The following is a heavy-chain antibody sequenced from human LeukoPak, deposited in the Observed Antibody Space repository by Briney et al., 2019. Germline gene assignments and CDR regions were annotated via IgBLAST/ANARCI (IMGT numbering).Heavy chain of an antibody. CDR3: AKDQQQQLVTYYFDY. Sequence: PGGSLRLSCAASGFTFSSYGMHWVRQAPGKGLEWVAVIWYDGSNKYYADSVKGRFTISRDNSKNTLYLQMNSLRAGDTAVYYCAKDQQQQLVTYYFDYWGQGTLVTVSS. V-gene: IGHV3-33*06. J-gene: IGHJ4*02. CDR2: IWYDGSNK. D-gene: IGHD6-13*01. CDR1: GFTFSSYG.